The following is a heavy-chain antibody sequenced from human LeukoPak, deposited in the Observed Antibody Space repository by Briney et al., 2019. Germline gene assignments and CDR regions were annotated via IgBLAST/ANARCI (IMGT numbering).Heavy chain of an antibody. CDR3: AKGIPNDY. CDR1: GFTFSSYS. J-gene: IGHJ4*02. D-gene: IGHD2-21*01. V-gene: IGHV3-21*04. Sequence: GGSLRLSCAASGFTFSSYSMNWVRQAPGKGLEWVSSISSSSSYIYYADSVKGRFTISRDNSKNTLYLQMNSLRAEDTAVYYCAKGIPNDYWGQGTLVTVSS. CDR2: ISSSSSYI.